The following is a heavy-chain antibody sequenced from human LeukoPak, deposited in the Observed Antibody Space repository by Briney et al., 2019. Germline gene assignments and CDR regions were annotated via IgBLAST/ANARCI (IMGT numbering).Heavy chain of an antibody. Sequence: QAGGSLRLSCAATGFTFSSYYMTWVRQAPGKGLEWVSSNSGGSSYYADSVKGRFTISRDNSKNTLYLQMNSLRAEDTAVYYCAKDLGSSGWYIDYWGQGTLVTVSS. CDR2: NSGGSS. D-gene: IGHD6-19*01. V-gene: IGHV3-23*01. CDR1: GFTFSSYY. CDR3: AKDLGSSGWYIDY. J-gene: IGHJ4*02.